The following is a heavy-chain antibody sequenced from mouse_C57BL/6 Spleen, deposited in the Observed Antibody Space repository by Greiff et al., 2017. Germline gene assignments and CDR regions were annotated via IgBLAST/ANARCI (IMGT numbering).Heavy chain of an antibody. CDR3: TKWDYYGSLDY. CDR1: GYTFTDYA. Sequence: VQLQQSGAELVRPGASVTLSCKASGYTFTDYAMHWVKQTPVHGLEWIGAIDPETGGTAYNQKFKGKAILTADKSSSTAYMKLRSLTSEDSAVYYWTKWDYYGSLDYWGQGTTLTVSA. CDR2: IDPETGGT. D-gene: IGHD1-1*01. J-gene: IGHJ2*01. V-gene: IGHV1-15*01.